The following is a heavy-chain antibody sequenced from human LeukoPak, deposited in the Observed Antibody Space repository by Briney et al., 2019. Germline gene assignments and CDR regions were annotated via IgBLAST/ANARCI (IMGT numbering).Heavy chain of an antibody. Sequence: GSLRLSCAASGFTFSSYSMNWVRQAPGKGLEWVSYISSSSSTIYYADSVKGRFTISRDNAKNSLYLQMNSLRAEDTAVYYCAKDTGGDGYNHFDYWGQGTLVTVSS. D-gene: IGHD5-24*01. J-gene: IGHJ4*02. CDR3: AKDTGGDGYNHFDY. V-gene: IGHV3-48*01. CDR2: ISSSSSTI. CDR1: GFTFSSYS.